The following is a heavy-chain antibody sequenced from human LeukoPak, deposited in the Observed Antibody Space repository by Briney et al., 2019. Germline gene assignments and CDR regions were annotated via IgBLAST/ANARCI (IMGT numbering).Heavy chain of an antibody. D-gene: IGHD3-10*01. CDR3: ARDMVRGVIHWFDP. V-gene: IGHV4-59*01. CDR1: GGSISSYY. Sequence: SETLSLTCTVSGGSISSYYWSWIRQPPGKGLEWIGYIYYSGSTNYNPSLKSRVTISVDTSKNQFSLKLSSVTAADTAVYYCARDMVRGVIHWFDPWGQGTLVTVSS. CDR2: IYYSGST. J-gene: IGHJ5*02.